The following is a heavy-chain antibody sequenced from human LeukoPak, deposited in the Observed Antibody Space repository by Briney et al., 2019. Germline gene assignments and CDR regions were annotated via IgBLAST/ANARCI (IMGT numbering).Heavy chain of an antibody. V-gene: IGHV3-23*01. D-gene: IGHD3-22*01. Sequence: GGSLRLSCAASGFTFSSYAMSWVRQAPGKGLEWVSAISGSGGSTYYADSVKGRFTISRDNSKNTLYLQMNSLRAEDTAVYYCAKSGLAYYYDSSGYCTDYWGQGILVTVSS. J-gene: IGHJ4*02. CDR3: AKSGLAYYYDSSGYCTDY. CDR2: ISGSGGST. CDR1: GFTFSSYA.